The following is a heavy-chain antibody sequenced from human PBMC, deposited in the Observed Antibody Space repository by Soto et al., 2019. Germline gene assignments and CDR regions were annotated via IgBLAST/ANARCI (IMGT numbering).Heavy chain of an antibody. V-gene: IGHV3-30*18. CDR2: ISYDGSNK. J-gene: IGHJ4*02. D-gene: IGHD2-21*02. CDR1: GFTFSSYG. CDR3: AKGSCGGDCYTFDY. Sequence: PGGSLRLSCAASGFTFSSYGMHWFRQAPGKGLEWVAVISYDGSNKYYAVSVKGRFTISRDNSKNTLYLQMNSLRAEDTAVYYCAKGSCGGDCYTFDYWGQGTLVTVSS.